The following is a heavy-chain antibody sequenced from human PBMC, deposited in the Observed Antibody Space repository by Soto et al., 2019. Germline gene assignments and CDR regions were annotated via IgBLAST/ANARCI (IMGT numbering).Heavy chain of an antibody. Sequence: PSETLSLTCTVSGGSISSSSYYWGWIRQPPGKGLEWIGRIYDTGSTNYNPSLKSRVTMSVDTSKTQFSLKLNSLTAADTAVYYCAALDCNSSSCYSTFDYWGQGTLVTVSS. J-gene: IGHJ4*02. CDR2: IYDTGST. V-gene: IGHV4-39*07. CDR1: GGSISSSSYY. D-gene: IGHD2-2*01. CDR3: AALDCNSSSCYSTFDY.